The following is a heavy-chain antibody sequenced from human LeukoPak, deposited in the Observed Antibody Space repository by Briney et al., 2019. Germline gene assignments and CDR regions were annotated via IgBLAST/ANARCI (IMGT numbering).Heavy chain of an antibody. CDR3: ARNLIPEQLVLNF. Sequence: PGGSLRLSCAASGFTVSSNYMSWVRQAPGKGLEWIGYIYYTGSTNYNPSLKSRVTMSVDTSKNQFSLNLKSVTPEDTAVYYCARNLIPEQLVLNFWGQGALVTVSS. CDR1: GFTVSSNY. CDR2: IYYTGST. J-gene: IGHJ4*02. V-gene: IGHV4-59*02. D-gene: IGHD6-13*01.